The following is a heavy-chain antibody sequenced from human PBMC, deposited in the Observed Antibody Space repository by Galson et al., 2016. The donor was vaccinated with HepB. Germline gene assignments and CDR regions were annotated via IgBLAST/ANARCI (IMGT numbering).Heavy chain of an antibody. Sequence: SLRLSCAASGLTFSSYGLHWVRQAPGKGLEWVAVISYDGSNKFYADSVKGRFTISRDNSKNTLYLQMNSLRAEDTAAYYCAKDRTPFAFLWFGEFDYWGQGTLVTASS. CDR2: ISYDGSNK. CDR3: AKDRTPFAFLWFGEFDY. D-gene: IGHD3-10*01. CDR1: GLTFSSYG. J-gene: IGHJ4*02. V-gene: IGHV3-30*18.